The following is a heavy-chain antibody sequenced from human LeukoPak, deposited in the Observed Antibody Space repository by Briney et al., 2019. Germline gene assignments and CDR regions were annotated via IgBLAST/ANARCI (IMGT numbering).Heavy chain of an antibody. CDR3: ARAQLGTPTDC. CDR2: LTADGSST. J-gene: IGHJ4*02. D-gene: IGHD1-26*01. V-gene: IGHV3-74*01. CDR1: GFTLTTYA. Sequence: GGSLRLSCAASGFTLTTYAMYWVRQAPGKGLVRVSRLTADGSSTIYADSVMSRFTVSRDIAKNTLYLEMNSLRAEDTAVYYCARAQLGTPTDCWGQGTLVTVSS.